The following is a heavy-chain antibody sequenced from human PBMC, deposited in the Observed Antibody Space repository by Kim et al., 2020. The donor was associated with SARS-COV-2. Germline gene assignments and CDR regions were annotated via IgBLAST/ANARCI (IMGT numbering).Heavy chain of an antibody. V-gene: IGHV3-53*04. Sequence: GGSLRLSCAASGFTVSSNYMSWVRQAPGKGLEWVSVIYSGGSTYYADSVKGRFTISRHNSKNTLYLQMNSLRAEYTAVYYCASTSGVRGYYYYGMDVWGQGTTVTVSS. CDR2: IYSGGST. D-gene: IGHD3-10*01. CDR3: ASTSGVRGYYYYGMDV. CDR1: GFTVSSNY. J-gene: IGHJ6*02.